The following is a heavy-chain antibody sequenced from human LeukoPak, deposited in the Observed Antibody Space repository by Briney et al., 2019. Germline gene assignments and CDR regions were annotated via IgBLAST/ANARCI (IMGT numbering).Heavy chain of an antibody. CDR1: GGSISRYY. CDR3: ARDSSGVSDGWYFDV. J-gene: IGHJ2*01. Sequence: PSETLSLTCTVSGGSISRYYWSWVRQPPGKGLEWVGYIYYSENTNYNPSLKSRVTISVDTSKNQFSLNLTSVTAADTAFYYCARDSSGVSDGWYFDVWGRGTLVTVSS. V-gene: IGHV4-59*01. D-gene: IGHD6-19*01. CDR2: IYYSENT.